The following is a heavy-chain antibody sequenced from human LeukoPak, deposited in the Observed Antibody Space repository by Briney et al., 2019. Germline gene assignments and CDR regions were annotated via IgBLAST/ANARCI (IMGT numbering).Heavy chain of an antibody. CDR3: ARDPGSSSFDY. J-gene: IGHJ4*02. CDR1: TFTFSTYW. CDR2: INQDGSVK. Sequence: GGSLRLSCAASTFTFSTYWMTWVRQAPGKGPEFVANINQDGSVKNYVDSVKGRFTISRDNAKNTLYLQMNSLRADDTAVYYCARDPGSSSFDYWGQGTLVTVSS. D-gene: IGHD6-13*01. V-gene: IGHV3-7*01.